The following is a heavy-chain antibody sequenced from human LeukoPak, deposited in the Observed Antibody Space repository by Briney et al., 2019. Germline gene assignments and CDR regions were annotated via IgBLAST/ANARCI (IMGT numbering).Heavy chain of an antibody. V-gene: IGHV1-18*01. D-gene: IGHD5-12*01. CDR3: ARVGSGYDDAFDI. Sequence: ASVKVSCKASGYTFTSYGINWVRQAPGQGLEWMGWISAYNGNTNYAQKVQGRVTMTTDTSTSTAYMEPRSLRSDDTAVYYCARVGSGYDDAFDIWGQGTMVTVSS. CDR1: GYTFTSYG. CDR2: ISAYNGNT. J-gene: IGHJ3*02.